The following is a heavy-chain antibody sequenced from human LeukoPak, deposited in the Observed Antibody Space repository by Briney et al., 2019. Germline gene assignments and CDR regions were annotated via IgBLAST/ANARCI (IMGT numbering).Heavy chain of an antibody. CDR2: IYAGDSDT. CDR3: ARHLYDSSGYYLDY. CDR1: GYTFFNYW. J-gene: IGHJ4*02. D-gene: IGHD3-22*01. V-gene: IGHV5-51*01. Sequence: GEPLKISCKGSGYTFFNYWVAWVRQMPGKGLEWMGIIYAGDSDTRYSPSFQGQVTISVDKSINTAYLHWSSLKASDTAMYYCARHLYDSSGYYLDYWGQGTLVTVSS.